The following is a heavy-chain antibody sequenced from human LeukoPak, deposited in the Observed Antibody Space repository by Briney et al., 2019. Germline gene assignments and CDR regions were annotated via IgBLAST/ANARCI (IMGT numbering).Heavy chain of an antibody. CDR1: GFTFSSYS. V-gene: IGHV3-21*01. CDR2: ISSSSSSI. Sequence: PGGSLRLSFSASGFTFSSYSMNWVRQAPGKGLEWVSSISSSSSSIYYADSVKGRFTISRDNAKNSLYLQMNSLRAEDTAVYYCAREVVPAAILNWFDPWGQGTLVTVSS. J-gene: IGHJ5*02. D-gene: IGHD2-2*01. CDR3: AREVVPAAILNWFDP.